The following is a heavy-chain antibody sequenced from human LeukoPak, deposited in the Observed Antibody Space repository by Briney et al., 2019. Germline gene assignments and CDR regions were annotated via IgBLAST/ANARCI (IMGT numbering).Heavy chain of an antibody. Sequence: GGSLRLSCAASGFIVGTHYMSWVRQAPGKGLEWVSVIYSDGSTFYADSVKGRFSISRDISKNTLYLQMNSLRVEDTAVYYCARGYLVVVAAAYYYYGMDVWGQGTTVTVSS. J-gene: IGHJ6*02. V-gene: IGHV3-53*01. CDR3: ARGYLVVVAAAYYYYGMDV. CDR2: IYSDGST. CDR1: GFIVGTHY. D-gene: IGHD2-15*01.